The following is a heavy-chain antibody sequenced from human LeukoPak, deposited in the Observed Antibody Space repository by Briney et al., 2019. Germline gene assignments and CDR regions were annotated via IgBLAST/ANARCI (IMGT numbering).Heavy chain of an antibody. J-gene: IGHJ4*02. V-gene: IGHV4-59*08. CDR2: IFYTGKN. Sequence: PSETLSLTCAVSGVSINSHYWGWIRQPPGKGLQWIGDIFYTGKNNYNPSLKSRVTISVDTSKDHLSLHLTSVLAADTAIYYCVRRDPGWNYFDYWGQGSLVTVSS. D-gene: IGHD6-19*01. CDR3: VRRDPGWNYFDY. CDR1: GVSINSHY.